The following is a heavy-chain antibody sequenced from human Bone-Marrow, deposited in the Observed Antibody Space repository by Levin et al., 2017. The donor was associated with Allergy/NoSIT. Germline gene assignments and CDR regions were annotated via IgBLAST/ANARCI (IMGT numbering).Heavy chain of an antibody. Sequence: GGSLRLSCAASGFTFSRYDMHWVRQAPGQGLEWVAAFSFDGSDIYYAGSVKGRFTMSRDNYNNMVFLQMNSLRSEDTALYYCAREVGSGWKYFDHWGQGTLVTVSS. CDR1: GFTFSRYD. D-gene: IGHD6-19*01. J-gene: IGHJ4*02. CDR2: FSFDGSDI. CDR3: AREVGSGWKYFDH. V-gene: IGHV3-30*04.